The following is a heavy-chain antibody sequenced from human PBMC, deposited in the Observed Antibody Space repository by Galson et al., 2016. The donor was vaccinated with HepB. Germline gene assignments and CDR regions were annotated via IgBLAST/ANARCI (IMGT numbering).Heavy chain of an antibody. J-gene: IGHJ4*02. CDR2: FITVLGTT. CDR1: GGSFSSYI. CDR3: TRDRGQYYAL. D-gene: IGHD2-2*01. V-gene: IGHV1-69*13. Sequence: SVKVSCKVPGGSFSSYIISFLRQAPGQGLEWMGEFITVLGTTNYAQIFQDRVSITADESTSTVYMDLTSLRSEDTAVYFCTRDRGQYYALWGQGTLVTVSS.